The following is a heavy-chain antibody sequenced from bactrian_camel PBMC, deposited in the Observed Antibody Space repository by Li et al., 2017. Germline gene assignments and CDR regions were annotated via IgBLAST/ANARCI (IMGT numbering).Heavy chain of an antibody. D-gene: IGHD4*01. J-gene: IGHJ4*01. CDR3: AADITIPTQPCGYGYNF. CDR1: GFTFSYFA. CDR2: INSAGGYT. V-gene: IGHV3S31*01. Sequence: VQLVESGGGSVQPGGSLRLSCAASGFTFSYFAMNWVRQAPGKGLEWVSAINSAGGYTYYADSVKGRFTISQDNAKNNLFLQMDSLKVEDTAVYYCAADITIPTQPCGYGYNFWGQGTQVTVS.